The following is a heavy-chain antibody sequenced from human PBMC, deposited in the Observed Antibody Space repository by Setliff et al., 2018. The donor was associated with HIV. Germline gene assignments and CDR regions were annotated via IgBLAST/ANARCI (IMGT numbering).Heavy chain of an antibody. D-gene: IGHD4-4*01. J-gene: IGHJ4*02. V-gene: IGHV1-46*01. Sequence: ASVKVSCKSSGYTFTNYFIHWVRQAPGQGLEWMEIVNPSDGSTSNSQKFQGRVTMTRDTSTSTVYTEVSSLRSEDTAVYFCARTSSALTTRGEYYFDYWGQGTLVTVSS. CDR1: GYTFTNYF. CDR3: ARTSSALTTRGEYYFDY. CDR2: VNPSDGST.